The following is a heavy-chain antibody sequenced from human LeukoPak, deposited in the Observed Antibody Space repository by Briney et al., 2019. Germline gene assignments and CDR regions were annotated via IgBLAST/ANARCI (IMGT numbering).Heavy chain of an antibody. V-gene: IGHV1-2*02. D-gene: IGHD2-15*01. CDR3: ARAGRYCSGGSCYSWYYYYYMDV. CDR1: GYTFIGYY. CDR2: INPNSGGT. J-gene: IGHJ6*03. Sequence: ASVKVSCKASGYTFIGYYMHWVRQAPGQGLEWMGWINPNSGGTNYAQKFQGRVTMTRDTSISTAYMELSRLRSDDTAVYYCARAGRYCSGGSCYSWYYYYYMDVWGKGTTVTVSS.